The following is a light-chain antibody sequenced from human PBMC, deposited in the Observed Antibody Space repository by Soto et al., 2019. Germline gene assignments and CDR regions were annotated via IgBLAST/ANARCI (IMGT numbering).Light chain of an antibody. CDR2: GAS. J-gene: IGKJ5*01. CDR3: QQYNNWPLT. V-gene: IGKV3-15*01. Sequence: EIVMTQSPATLSVSPGERATLSCRASQSVSSNLAWYQQKPGQAPRLLIYGASSRATGIPVRFSGSGSGTEFTLTISSLQSEDFAVYYCQQYNNWPLTSGQGARPEI. CDR1: QSVSSN.